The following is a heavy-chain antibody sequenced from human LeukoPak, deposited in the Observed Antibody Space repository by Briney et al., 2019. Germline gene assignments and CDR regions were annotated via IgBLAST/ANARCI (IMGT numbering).Heavy chain of an antibody. CDR1: GGSFSGYY. CDR2: INHSGST. V-gene: IGHV4-34*01. CDR3: ARGAVAGTRTRFYYYYYGMDV. D-gene: IGHD6-19*01. J-gene: IGHJ6*02. Sequence: SETLSLTCAVYGGSFSGYYWSWIRQPPGKGLEWIGEINHSGSTNYNPSLKSRVTISVDTSKNQFSLKLSPVTAADTAVYYCARGAVAGTRTRFYYYYYGMDVWGQGTTVTVSS.